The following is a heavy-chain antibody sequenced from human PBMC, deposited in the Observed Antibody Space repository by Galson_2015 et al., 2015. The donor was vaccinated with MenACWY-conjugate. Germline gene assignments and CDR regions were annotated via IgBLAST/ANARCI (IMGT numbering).Heavy chain of an antibody. J-gene: IGHJ4*02. CDR2: INSDGSST. V-gene: IGHV3-74*01. D-gene: IGHD2-2*01. CDR1: GFTFSSYW. CDR3: AVYCRRTRCYGAAGGY. Sequence: SLRLSCAASGFTFSSYWMHWVRQAPGKGLVWVSLINSDGSSTSYADSVKGRFTISRDNAKNTLYLQMNSLRAEDTAVYYCAVYCRRTRCYGAAGGYWGQGTLVTVSS.